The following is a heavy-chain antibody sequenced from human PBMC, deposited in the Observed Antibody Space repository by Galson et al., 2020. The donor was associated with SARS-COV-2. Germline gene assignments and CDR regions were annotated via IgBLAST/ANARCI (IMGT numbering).Heavy chain of an antibody. D-gene: IGHD3-10*01. CDR1: GFSVSNYW. Sequence: GESLKISCVASGFSVSNYWMHWVRQAPGKGLEWVSRIRNDGIFTNYADSVKGRFTISRDSAKNTLYLQMDSLTVEDTAVYYCARDIVLGSGSTDSGGQGTLVTVSS. CDR2: IRNDGIFT. CDR3: ARDIVLGSGSTDS. J-gene: IGHJ4*02. V-gene: IGHV3-74*01.